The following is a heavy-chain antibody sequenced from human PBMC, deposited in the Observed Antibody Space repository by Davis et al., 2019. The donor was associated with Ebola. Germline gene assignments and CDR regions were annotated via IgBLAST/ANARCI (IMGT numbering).Heavy chain of an antibody. Sequence: GESLKISCAASGFTFSSYWMHWVRQAPGKGLVWVSRINSDGSSTSYADSVKGRFTISRDNSKNTLNMQMNSLRVEDTAVYYCATRGSSREFDYWGQGTLVTVSS. CDR2: INSDGSST. V-gene: IGHV3-74*01. CDR3: ATRGSSREFDY. D-gene: IGHD6-13*01. CDR1: GFTFSSYW. J-gene: IGHJ4*02.